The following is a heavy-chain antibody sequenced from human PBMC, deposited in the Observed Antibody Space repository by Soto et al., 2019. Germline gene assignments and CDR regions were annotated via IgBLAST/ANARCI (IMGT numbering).Heavy chain of an antibody. CDR3: ARGGAWFGELFYYYGMDV. V-gene: IGHV4-39*01. D-gene: IGHD3-10*01. Sequence: SETLSLTCTVSGGSISSSSYYWGWIRQPPGKGLEWIGSIYYSGSTYYNPSLKSRVTISVDTSKNQFSLKLSSVTAADTAVYYCARGGAWFGELFYYYGMDVWGQGTTVTVSS. J-gene: IGHJ6*02. CDR2: IYYSGST. CDR1: GGSISSSSYY.